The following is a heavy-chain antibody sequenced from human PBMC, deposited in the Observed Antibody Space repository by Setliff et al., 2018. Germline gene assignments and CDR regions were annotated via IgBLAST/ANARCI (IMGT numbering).Heavy chain of an antibody. Sequence: GGSLRLSCAPSGFTFSSYAMSWVRQAPGKGLEWLSGISGSGGSTSYADSVKGRFTISRDNSRNTLYLQMKSLRAEDTAIYYCATSTITTYYFDYWGHGTLVTVSS. D-gene: IGHD4-4*01. CDR3: ATSTITTYYFDY. V-gene: IGHV3-23*01. J-gene: IGHJ4*01. CDR2: ISGSGGST. CDR1: GFTFSSYA.